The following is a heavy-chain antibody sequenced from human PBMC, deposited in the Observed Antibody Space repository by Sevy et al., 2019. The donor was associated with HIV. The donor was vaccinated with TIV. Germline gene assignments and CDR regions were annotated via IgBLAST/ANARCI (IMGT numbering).Heavy chain of an antibody. J-gene: IGHJ4*02. CDR1: GFTFSSYA. CDR2: ISYDGSKK. Sequence: GGSLRLSCAASGFTFSSYALLWVRQAPGKALEWVSLISYDGSKKYYSDSVKGRFAISRDESKTTRFLQMNSLRSEDTAIYYCARVGVSYCTDDCYDRFDYWGRGTLVTVSS. D-gene: IGHD2-21*02. CDR3: ARVGVSYCTDDCYDRFDY. V-gene: IGHV3-30*09.